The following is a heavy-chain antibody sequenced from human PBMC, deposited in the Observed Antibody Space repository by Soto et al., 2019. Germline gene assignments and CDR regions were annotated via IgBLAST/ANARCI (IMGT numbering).Heavy chain of an antibody. Sequence: AASVKVSCKASGGTFSSYAISWVRQAPGQGLEWMGGIIPIFGTANYAQKFQGRVTITADESTSTAYMELSSLRSEDTAVYYCASQVAGTGDLLDYWGQGTLVTVSS. CDR3: ASQVAGTGDLLDY. D-gene: IGHD6-19*01. V-gene: IGHV1-69*13. J-gene: IGHJ4*02. CDR2: IIPIFGTA. CDR1: GGTFSSYA.